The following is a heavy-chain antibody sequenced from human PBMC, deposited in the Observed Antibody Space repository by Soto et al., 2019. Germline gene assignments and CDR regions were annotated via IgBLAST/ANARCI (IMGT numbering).Heavy chain of an antibody. Sequence: QLQLQESGPGLLKPSQTLSLNCSVSGDSISSGGLSWNWLRQSPGKGLEWIGYIYYPGLTYYNPSLKSRVSMSLDSSENQVSLSLSSVPAADSAVYYCARGKRSKTATAGTGWFDPWGPGTLVTVSS. CDR1: GDSISSGGLS. V-gene: IGHV4-30-2*06. D-gene: IGHD6-13*01. CDR3: ARGKRSKTATAGTGWFDP. CDR2: IYYPGLT. J-gene: IGHJ5*02.